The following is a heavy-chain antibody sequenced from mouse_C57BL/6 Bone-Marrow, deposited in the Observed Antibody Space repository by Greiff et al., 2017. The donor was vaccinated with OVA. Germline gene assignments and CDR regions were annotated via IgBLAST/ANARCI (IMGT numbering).Heavy chain of an antibody. Sequence: DVMLVESGGGLVQPGGSLSLSCAASGFTFTDYYMSWVRQPPGKALEWLGFIRNKANGYTTEYSASVKGRFTISRDNSQSILYLQMNALRAEDSATYYCASLYYYGSSYGFAYWGQGTLVTVSA. CDR1: GFTFTDYY. V-gene: IGHV7-3*01. D-gene: IGHD1-1*01. J-gene: IGHJ3*01. CDR2: IRNKANGYTT. CDR3: ASLYYYGSSYGFAY.